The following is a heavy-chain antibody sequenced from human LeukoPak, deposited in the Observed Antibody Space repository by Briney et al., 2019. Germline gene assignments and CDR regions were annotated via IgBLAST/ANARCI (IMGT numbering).Heavy chain of an antibody. CDR1: GYTFTSYG. D-gene: IGHD4-17*01. V-gene: IGHV1-69*05. J-gene: IGHJ5*02. CDR2: IIPIFGTA. CDR3: ARDKTTVTPYNWFDP. Sequence: ASVKVSCKASGYTFTSYGISWVRQAPGQGLEWMGGIIPIFGTANYAQKFQGRVTMTRDTSTSTVYMELSSLRSEDTAVYYCARDKTTVTPYNWFDPWGQGTLVTVSS.